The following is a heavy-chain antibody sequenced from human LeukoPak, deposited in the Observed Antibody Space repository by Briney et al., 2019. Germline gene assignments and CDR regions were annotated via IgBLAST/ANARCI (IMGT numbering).Heavy chain of an antibody. Sequence: RASVKVSCMASGGTFSSYAISWVRQAPGQGLEWMGGIIPIFGTANYAQKFQGRVTITADKSTSTAYMELSSLRSEDTAVYYCARADSSSSSKIWGQGTLVTVSS. CDR2: IIPIFGTA. J-gene: IGHJ4*02. D-gene: IGHD6-6*01. CDR1: GGTFSSYA. CDR3: ARADSSSSSKI. V-gene: IGHV1-69*06.